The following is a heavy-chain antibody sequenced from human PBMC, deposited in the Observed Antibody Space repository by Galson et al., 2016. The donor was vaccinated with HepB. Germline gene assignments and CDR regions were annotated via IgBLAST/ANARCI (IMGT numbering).Heavy chain of an antibody. CDR2: ISSTRTTM. V-gene: IGHV3-48*02. D-gene: IGHD3-10*01. Sequence: SLRLSCAASGFTFSSYTMNWVRQAPGKGLESVSYISSTRTTMYYADSAKGRFTISRDNSKNSLYLQMNSLRDEDTAVYYCAKVYLGSWTSAAYWHFDFWGRGTLVTVSS. CDR3: AKVYLGSWTSAAYWHFDF. CDR1: GFTFSSYT. J-gene: IGHJ2*01.